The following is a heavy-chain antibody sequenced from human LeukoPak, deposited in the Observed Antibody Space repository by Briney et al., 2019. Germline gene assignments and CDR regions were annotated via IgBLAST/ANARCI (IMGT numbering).Heavy chain of an antibody. J-gene: IGHJ4*02. V-gene: IGHV4-59*01. CDR2: IYYSGST. Sequence: SETLSLTCTVSGGSISSYYWSWIRQPPGKGLEWIGYIYYSGSTNYNPSLKSRVTISVDTSRNQFSLKLSSVTAADTAVYYCARTYYDFWSGHRYYFDYWGQGTLVTVSS. D-gene: IGHD3-3*01. CDR3: ARTYYDFWSGHRYYFDY. CDR1: GGSISSYY.